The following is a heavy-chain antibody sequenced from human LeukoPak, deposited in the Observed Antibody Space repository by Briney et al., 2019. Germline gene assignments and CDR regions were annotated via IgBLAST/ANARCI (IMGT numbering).Heavy chain of an antibody. V-gene: IGHV4-34*01. CDR1: GGAFSGYY. D-gene: IGHD3-10*01. J-gene: IGHJ4*02. Sequence: SETLSLTRAVYGGAFSGYYWSWIRQPPGKGLEWTGEINHSGSTNYNPPLKSRVTISVDTTKNQFSLKMSSVTAADTAVYYCARGHTRITMLRGSRSAYYFDYWGQGTLVTVSS. CDR2: INHSGST. CDR3: ARGHTRITMLRGSRSAYYFDY.